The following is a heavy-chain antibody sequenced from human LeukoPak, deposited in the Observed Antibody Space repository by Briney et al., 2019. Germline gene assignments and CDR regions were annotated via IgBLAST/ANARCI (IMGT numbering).Heavy chain of an antibody. CDR3: ASSRPTYYYDSSGYYYPGEYFQH. J-gene: IGHJ1*01. CDR1: GGYISSSSYY. V-gene: IGHV4-39*01. D-gene: IGHD3-22*01. Sequence: SETLSLTCTVSGGYISSSSYYWGWIRQPPGKGLEWIGSIYYSGSTYYNPSLKSRVTISVGTSKNQFSLKLSSVTAADTAVYYCASSRPTYYYDSSGYYYPGEYFQHWGQGTLVTVSS. CDR2: IYYSGST.